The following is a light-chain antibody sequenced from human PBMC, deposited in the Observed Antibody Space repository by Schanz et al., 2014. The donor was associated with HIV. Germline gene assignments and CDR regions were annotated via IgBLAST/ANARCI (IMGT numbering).Light chain of an antibody. Sequence: EIVLTQSPATLSLSPGERATLSCRASQSVSSFLDWYQQKPGQAPRLLIYATSTRATGIPARFSGSGSGTDFTLTISSLQPEDVATYYCQKYSTVPPTFGQGTKVEIK. CDR1: QSVSSF. V-gene: IGKV3-11*01. J-gene: IGKJ1*01. CDR3: QKYSTVPPT. CDR2: ATS.